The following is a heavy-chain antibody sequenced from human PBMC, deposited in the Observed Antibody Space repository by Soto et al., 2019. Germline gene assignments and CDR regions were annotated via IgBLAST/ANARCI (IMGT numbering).Heavy chain of an antibody. J-gene: IGHJ4*02. D-gene: IGHD5-18*01. V-gene: IGHV4-30-4*01. CDR3: ARVVYSYGDVDY. CDR2: IYYSGST. CDR1: GGSINSGDYY. Sequence: SETLSLTCTVSGGSINSGDYYWSWIRQPPGKGLEWIGYIYYSGSTYYNPSLKSRVIISVDRSTNHFSLRLSSVTAADTAVYYCARVVYSYGDVDYRGQGALVTVSS.